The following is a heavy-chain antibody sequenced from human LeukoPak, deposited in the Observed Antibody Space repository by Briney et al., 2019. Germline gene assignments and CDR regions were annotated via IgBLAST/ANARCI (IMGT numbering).Heavy chain of an antibody. CDR3: ARGPNSDFWSGYSHYMDV. CDR1: GFAFNNYV. D-gene: IGHD3-3*01. J-gene: IGHJ6*03. Sequence: PGGSLRLSCAASGFAFNNYVINWVRQGPGKGLEWVSGISGSGGSTYYAASVRGRFIISRDSSKNTIFLQMSSLRAEDTAAYYCARGPNSDFWSGYSHYMDVWGKGTTAFVSS. V-gene: IGHV3-23*01. CDR2: ISGSGGST.